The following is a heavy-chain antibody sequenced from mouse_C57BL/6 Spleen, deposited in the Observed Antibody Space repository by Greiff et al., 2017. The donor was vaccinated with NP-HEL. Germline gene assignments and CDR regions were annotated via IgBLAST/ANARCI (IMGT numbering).Heavy chain of an antibody. Sequence: EVKLMESGGGLVKPGGSLKLSCAASGFTFSSYAMSWVRQTPEKRLEWVATISDGGSYTYYPDNVKGRVTISRDNAKINLYLQMSHLKSDDTAMYYCARDPDDSFMGFAYWGQGTLVTVSA. CDR1: GFTFSSYA. CDR2: ISDGGSYT. J-gene: IGHJ3*01. D-gene: IGHD2-4*01. CDR3: ARDPDDSFMGFAY. V-gene: IGHV5-4*01.